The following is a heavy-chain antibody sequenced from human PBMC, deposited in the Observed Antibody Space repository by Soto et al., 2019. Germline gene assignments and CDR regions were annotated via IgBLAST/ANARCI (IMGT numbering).Heavy chain of an antibody. CDR2: IKTKSQGETT. CDR3: TTGSVEGY. CDR1: GFTISSAW. J-gene: IGHJ4*02. V-gene: IGHV3-15*07. Sequence: EVHLVESGGGLVKPGGSLRLSCAVSGFTISSAWMNWVRQAPGKGREWVGRIKTKSQGETTDYPAPVKGRFTSSREDSEKTLCLQMNSLKIEDTAVYYCTTGSVEGYWGQGALVTVSS. D-gene: IGHD1-26*01.